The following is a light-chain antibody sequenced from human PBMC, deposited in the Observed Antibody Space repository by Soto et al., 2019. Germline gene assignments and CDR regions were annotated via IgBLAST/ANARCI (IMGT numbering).Light chain of an antibody. J-gene: IGLJ3*02. CDR1: SSDVGGYNY. CDR2: EVS. Sequence: QSALTQPPSASGFPGQSVTMSCTGTSSDVGGYNYVSWYQQYPGKAPKLMIYEVSKRPSGVPDRFSGSKSGNTASLTVSGLQAEDEADYYCSSHAATNNVVFGGGTKVTVL. CDR3: SSHAATNNVV. V-gene: IGLV2-8*01.